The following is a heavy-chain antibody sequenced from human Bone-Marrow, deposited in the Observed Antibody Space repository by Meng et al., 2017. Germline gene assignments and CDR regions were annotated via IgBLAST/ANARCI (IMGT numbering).Heavy chain of an antibody. CDR2: IYYSGST. J-gene: IGHJ6*02. CDR3: AREGYYGSGSYPDLSYGMDV. D-gene: IGHD3-10*01. CDR1: GGSISSYY. Sequence: SETLSLTCTVSGGSISSYYRSWIRQPPGKGLEWIGYIYYSGSTNYNPSLKSRVTISVDTSKNQLSLKLSSVTAADTAVYYCAREGYYGSGSYPDLSYGMDVWGQGTTVTVSS. V-gene: IGHV4-59*01.